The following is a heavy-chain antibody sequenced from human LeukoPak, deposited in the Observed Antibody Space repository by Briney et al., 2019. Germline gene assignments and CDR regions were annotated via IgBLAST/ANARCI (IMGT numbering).Heavy chain of an antibody. CDR2: IYYSGST. J-gene: IGHJ4*02. Sequence: SETLSLTCTVSGGSISSYYWSWIRQPPGKGLEWIGYIYYSGSTNYNPSLKSRVTISVDTSKNQFSLKLSSVTAADTAVYYCARTYDCGGNRHFDYWGQGTLVTVSS. V-gene: IGHV4-59*01. D-gene: IGHD4-23*01. CDR1: GGSISSYY. CDR3: ARTYDCGGNRHFDY.